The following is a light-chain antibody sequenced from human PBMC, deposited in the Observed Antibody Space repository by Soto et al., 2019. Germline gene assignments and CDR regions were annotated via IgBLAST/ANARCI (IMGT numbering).Light chain of an antibody. J-gene: IGKJ4*01. CDR2: RAS. V-gene: IGKV3-20*01. Sequence: EIVLTQSPDTLSLSPGERATLSCRASQSVSSSFLAWYQQKPGQAPRLLIYRASSRATGIPDRFTGSGSGTDFTLTISRLEPEDVAGYYCQQDESSPLTFGGGTKVEI. CDR3: QQDESSPLT. CDR1: QSVSSSF.